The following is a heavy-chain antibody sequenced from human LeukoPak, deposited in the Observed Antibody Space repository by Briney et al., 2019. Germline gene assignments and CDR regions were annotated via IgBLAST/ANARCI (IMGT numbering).Heavy chain of an antibody. Sequence: GGSLRLSCTASRFTLRSYGMSWVRQAPGKGLEWVSFVSGTGLSTYYADSVKGRFTISRDNSKNTLYLEMSSLRVEDTAIYYCAKWPEGAMDYFDYWGQGTLVTVSS. CDR1: RFTLRSYG. CDR3: AKWPEGAMDYFDY. D-gene: IGHD3-16*01. J-gene: IGHJ4*02. CDR2: VSGTGLST. V-gene: IGHV3-23*01.